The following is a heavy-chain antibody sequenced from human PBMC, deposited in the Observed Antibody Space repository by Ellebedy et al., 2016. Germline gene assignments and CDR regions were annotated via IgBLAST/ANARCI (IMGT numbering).Heavy chain of an antibody. CDR2: IKQDGSEK. J-gene: IGHJ6*02. CDR1: GFTFSSYA. CDR3: ARDSYDSSGYYAIYYYYGMDV. V-gene: IGHV3-7*01. Sequence: GESLKISXAASGFTFSSYAMSWVRQAPGKGLEWVANIKQDGSEKYYVDSVKGRFTISRDNAKNSLYLQMNSLRAEDTAVYYCARDSYDSSGYYAIYYYYGMDVWGQGTTVTVSS. D-gene: IGHD3-22*01.